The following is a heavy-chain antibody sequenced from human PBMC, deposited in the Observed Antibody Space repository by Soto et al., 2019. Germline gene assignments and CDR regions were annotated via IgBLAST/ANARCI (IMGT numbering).Heavy chain of an antibody. D-gene: IGHD1-20*01. CDR2: IHYSDNI. J-gene: IGHJ5*01. Sequence: SETLSLTCTVSGDSISSSFWHWIRQPPEKGLEWIGFIHYSDNIIYNPSLRSRVTISLDASLNQFSLKLSSVSAADTAVYYCASGGAQDSRIIADNWFDSWGKGTLVTASS. V-gene: IGHV4-59*08. CDR3: ASGGAQDSRIIADNWFDS. CDR1: GDSISSSF.